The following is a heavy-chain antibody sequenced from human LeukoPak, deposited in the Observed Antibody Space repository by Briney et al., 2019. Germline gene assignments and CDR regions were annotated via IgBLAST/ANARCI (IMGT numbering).Heavy chain of an antibody. CDR3: ARASTFGGVTNDY. V-gene: IGHV3-48*03. J-gene: IGHJ4*02. Sequence: GGSLRLSCAASGFTFSSYEMNWVRQAPGKGLEWVSYIRSSGSTIYYADSVKGRFTISRDNAKNSLYLQMNSLRAEDTAVYYCARASTFGGVTNDYWGQGTLVTVSS. CDR1: GFTFSSYE. CDR2: IRSSGSTI. D-gene: IGHD3-16*01.